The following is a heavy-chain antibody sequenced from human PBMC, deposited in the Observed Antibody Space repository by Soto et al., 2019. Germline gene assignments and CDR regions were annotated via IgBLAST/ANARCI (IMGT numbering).Heavy chain of an antibody. V-gene: IGHV4-39*01. J-gene: IGHJ4*02. CDR3: ARQGGGGRSFDY. D-gene: IGHD2-15*01. CDR1: GGSISSSSYY. Sequence: QLQLQESGPGLVKPSETLSLTCTVSGGSISSSSYYWGWIRQPPGKGLEWIGTVYYSGSTYYNPSLKSRVPISVDTSKNQFSLKLTSVTAADTAVYYCARQGGGGRSFDYWGQGTLVTVSS. CDR2: VYYSGST.